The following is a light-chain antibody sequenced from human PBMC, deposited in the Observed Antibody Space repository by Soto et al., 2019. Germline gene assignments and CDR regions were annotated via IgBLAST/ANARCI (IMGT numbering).Light chain of an antibody. V-gene: IGLV2-23*03. CDR1: SSDVGSYNL. CDR2: EGS. CDR3: CSYEGSSTFEV. J-gene: IGLJ2*01. Sequence: QSALTQPASVSGSPGQSITISCTGTSSDVGSYNLVSWYQQHPGKAPKLMIYEGSNRPSGVSNRFSGSKSGNTASLTISGLHAEDEADYYCCSYEGSSTFEVFGRGTKLTVL.